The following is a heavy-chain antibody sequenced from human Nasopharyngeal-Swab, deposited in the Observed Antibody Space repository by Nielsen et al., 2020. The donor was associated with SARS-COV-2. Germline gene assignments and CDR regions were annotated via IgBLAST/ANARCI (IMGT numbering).Heavy chain of an antibody. J-gene: IGHJ5*02. CDR2: INPNNGGT. D-gene: IGHD6-6*01. Sequence: WVRQAPGQGLEWMGRINPNNGGTVYAQKFQGRVTMTRATSVTTAYMELSGLTSDDSAVYYCARALGSIAARPRFDPWGQGTLVTVSS. V-gene: IGHV1-2*06. CDR3: ARALGSIAARPRFDP.